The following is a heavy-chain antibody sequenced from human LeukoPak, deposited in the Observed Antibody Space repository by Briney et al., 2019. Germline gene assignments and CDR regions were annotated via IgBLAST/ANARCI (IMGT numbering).Heavy chain of an antibody. Sequence: PSETLSLTCTVSGGSISNGAYNWSWIRQLPGKGLEWIGYIYYTGSTYYNPSLKSRVTISVDTSKNQFSLNLISVTAADTAVYSCTRETYSSSFFDPWGQGTLVTVSS. D-gene: IGHD6-13*01. CDR3: TRETYSSSFFDP. CDR2: IYYTGST. V-gene: IGHV4-31*03. J-gene: IGHJ5*02. CDR1: GGSISNGAYN.